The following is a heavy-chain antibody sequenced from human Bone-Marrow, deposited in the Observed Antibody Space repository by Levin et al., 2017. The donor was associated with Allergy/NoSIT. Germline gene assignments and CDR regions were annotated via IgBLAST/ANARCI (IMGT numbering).Heavy chain of an antibody. CDR3: ARDLGGPLQGYYFDY. Sequence: PGGSLRLSCAASGFTFSSYAMHWVRQAPGKGLEWVAVISYDGSNKYYADSVKGRFTISRDNSKNTLYLQMNSLRAEDTAVYYCARDLGGPLQGYYFDYWGQGTLVTVSS. D-gene: IGHD3-10*01. V-gene: IGHV3-30-3*01. CDR2: ISYDGSNK. CDR1: GFTFSSYA. J-gene: IGHJ4*02.